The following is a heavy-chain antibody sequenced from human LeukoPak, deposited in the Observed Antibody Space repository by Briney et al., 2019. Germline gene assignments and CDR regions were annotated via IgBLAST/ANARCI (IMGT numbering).Heavy chain of an antibody. J-gene: IGHJ6*02. CDR3: ATRTYYDFWSGYSPYYYYGMDV. V-gene: IGHV1-8*01. CDR2: MNPNSGNT. Sequence: ASVKVSCKASGYTFTSYDINWVRQATGQGLEWMGWMNPNSGNTGYAQKFQGRVTMTRNTSISTAYMELSSLRSKDTAVYYCATRTYYDFWSGYSPYYYYGMDVWGQGTTVTVSS. CDR1: GYTFTSYD. D-gene: IGHD3-3*01.